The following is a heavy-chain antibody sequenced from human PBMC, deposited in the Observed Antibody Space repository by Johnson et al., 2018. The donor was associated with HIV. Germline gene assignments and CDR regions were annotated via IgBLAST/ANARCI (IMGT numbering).Heavy chain of an antibody. CDR1: GLSVSGTY. J-gene: IGHJ3*02. V-gene: IGHV3-66*02. CDR2: IYGGDRT. Sequence: VQLVESGGGLVQPGGSLRLSCATSGLSVSGTYMSWVRQAPGKGLEWVSVIYGGDRTYYADSVKGRFTISRDNSKNTLYLQMGSLRAEDMAVYFCASISLGAFYIWGQGTLVTVSS. CDR3: ASISLGAFYI.